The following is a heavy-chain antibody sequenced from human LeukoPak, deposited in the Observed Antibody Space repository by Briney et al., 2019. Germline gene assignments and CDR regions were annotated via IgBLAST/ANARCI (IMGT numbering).Heavy chain of an antibody. J-gene: IGHJ4*02. CDR2: ISWNSGSI. Sequence: PGGSLRLSCAASGFTFDDYAMHWVRQAPGKGLEWVSGISWNSGSIGYADSVKGRFTISSDNAKNSLYLQMNSLRAEDTALYYCAKSRGYSYYFDYWGQGTLVTVSS. V-gene: IGHV3-9*01. D-gene: IGHD5-18*01. CDR1: GFTFDDYA. CDR3: AKSRGYSYYFDY.